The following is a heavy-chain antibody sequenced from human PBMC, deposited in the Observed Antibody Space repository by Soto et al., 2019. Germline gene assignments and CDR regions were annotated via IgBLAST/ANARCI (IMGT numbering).Heavy chain of an antibody. D-gene: IGHD7-27*01. Sequence: GGSLRLSCAASGFTFSSYGMHWVRQAPGKGLEWVAVIWYDGSNKYYADSVKGRFTISRDNSKNTLYLQMNSLRAEDTAVYYCAGGGLGSGPSEGLTSFDYWGQGTLVTVSS. CDR2: IWYDGSNK. CDR1: GFTFSSYG. J-gene: IGHJ4*02. V-gene: IGHV3-33*01. CDR3: AGGGLGSGPSEGLTSFDY.